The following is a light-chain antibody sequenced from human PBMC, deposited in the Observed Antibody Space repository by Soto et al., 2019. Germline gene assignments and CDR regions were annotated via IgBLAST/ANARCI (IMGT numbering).Light chain of an antibody. J-gene: IGKJ5*01. V-gene: IGKV1-12*01. CDR3: QQANCFAFT. CDR2: AAS. Sequence: DIQMTQSPSSVSASVGDRVTITCRASQGIYNWLAWYQQRPGRAPKLLVYAASSLYGGVPSRFRGSGSGTDFTLTISSLQPEDFATYYCQQANCFAFTFGQGTRLEIK. CDR1: QGIYNW.